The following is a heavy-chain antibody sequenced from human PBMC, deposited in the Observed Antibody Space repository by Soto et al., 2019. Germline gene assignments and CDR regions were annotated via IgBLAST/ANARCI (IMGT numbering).Heavy chain of an antibody. CDR2: ISLYSDGT. CDR1: GYTFSNYG. J-gene: IGHJ5*02. D-gene: IGHD2-2*01. Sequence: ASVKLYCKASGYTFSNYGITLVRQAPGQPLEWLGWISLYSDGTNYAQKFQGRVSMTTDTSTTTAYMELRSLRSDDTAVYYCVRVVPGAEAWFGPWGQGTLVTVSS. CDR3: VRVVPGAEAWFGP. V-gene: IGHV1-18*01.